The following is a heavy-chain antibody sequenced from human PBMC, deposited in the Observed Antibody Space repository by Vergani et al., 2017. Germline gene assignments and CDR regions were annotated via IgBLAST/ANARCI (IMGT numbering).Heavy chain of an antibody. J-gene: IGHJ3*01. V-gene: IGHV5-51*01. Sequence: EKQLVQSGSETKKPGESLKISCQAFGYIFSNFWIGWVRQRPGRGLGWMGIIYPGDSEVKSNPTFRGQVIFSVDTSVITAYLQWLSLQASDTATYFCASGGHGSENGGALQLWGQGTNITVSS. CDR2: IYPGDSEV. CDR1: GYIFSNFW. D-gene: IGHD3-10*01. CDR3: ASGGHGSENGGALQL.